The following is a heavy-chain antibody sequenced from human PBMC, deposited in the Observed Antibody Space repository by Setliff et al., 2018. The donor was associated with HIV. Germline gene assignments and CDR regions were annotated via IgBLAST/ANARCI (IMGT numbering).Heavy chain of an antibody. CDR1: GYTFTDYY. CDR3: AREIGDYYDSSGYYPPTDYYYYMDV. Sequence: ASVKVSCKASGYTFTDYYIHWVRQAPGHGLEWVGRINPKSGVTSYAQNFRARVTMTRDTSSTTAYMELSTLRSDDTAVYYCAREIGDYYDSSGYYPPTDYYYYMDVWGKGTTVTVSS. CDR2: INPKSGVT. J-gene: IGHJ6*03. V-gene: IGHV1-2*06. D-gene: IGHD3-22*01.